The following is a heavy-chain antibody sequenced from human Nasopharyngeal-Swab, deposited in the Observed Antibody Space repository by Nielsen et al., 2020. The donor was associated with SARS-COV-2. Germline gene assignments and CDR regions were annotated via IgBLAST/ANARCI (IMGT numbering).Heavy chain of an antibody. CDR1: GFTFSDYA. CDR3: AIIVVSAAMDPFYY. CDR2: VSDDGNNR. J-gene: IGHJ4*02. V-gene: IGHV3-30-3*01. Sequence: GGSLRLSCAASGFTFSDYALHWVRQAPGQGLQLVAVVSDDGNNRFYADSVKGRFTISRDTSKNTLYLQMNSLRAEDTAVYYCAIIVVSAAMDPFYYWGQGTLVTVSS. D-gene: IGHD2-2*01.